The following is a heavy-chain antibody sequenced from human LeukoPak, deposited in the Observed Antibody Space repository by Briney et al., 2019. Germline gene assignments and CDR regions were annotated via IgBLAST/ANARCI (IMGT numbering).Heavy chain of an antibody. CDR3: AKEFGMD. CDR2: ISGSGSPI. V-gene: IGHV3-48*03. CDR1: GFTFSSYE. D-gene: IGHD1-14*01. J-gene: IGHJ4*02. Sequence: GGSLRLSCAASGFTFSSYEMNWVRQAPGKGLEWVSYISGSGSPIYYADSVKGRFTISRDNAKNSLYLQMRNLRGDDTAVYYCAKEFGMDWGQGTLVTVSS.